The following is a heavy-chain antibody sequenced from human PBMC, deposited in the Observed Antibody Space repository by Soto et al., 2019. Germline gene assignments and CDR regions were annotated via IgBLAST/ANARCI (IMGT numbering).Heavy chain of an antibody. CDR3: ARDRGKETAMLNGMDV. Sequence: SETLSLTCTVSGGSISSYYWSWIRQPPGKGLEWIGYIYYSGSTNYNPSLKSRVTISVDTSKNQFSLKLSSVTAADTAVYYCARDRGKETAMLNGMDVWGQGTTVTVSS. V-gene: IGHV4-59*01. CDR1: GGSISSYY. J-gene: IGHJ6*02. D-gene: IGHD5-18*01. CDR2: IYYSGST.